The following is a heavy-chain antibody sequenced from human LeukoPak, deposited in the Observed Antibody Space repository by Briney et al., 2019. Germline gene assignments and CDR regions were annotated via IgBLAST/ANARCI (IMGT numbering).Heavy chain of an antibody. J-gene: IGHJ6*03. D-gene: IGHD3-3*01. Sequence: GGPLRLSCAASGFTFSSHGMHWVRQAPGKGLEWGGVISYEGSKKYYADSVKGRVTISRDISKSTLYMQINSLTAEDTAVSYCAKADTTYYDFWSGYYTEGVDYYHYTDVWGNGTTVTVSS. CDR2: ISYEGSKK. V-gene: IGHV3-30*18. CDR3: AKADTTYYDFWSGYYTEGVDYYHYTDV. CDR1: GFTFSSHG.